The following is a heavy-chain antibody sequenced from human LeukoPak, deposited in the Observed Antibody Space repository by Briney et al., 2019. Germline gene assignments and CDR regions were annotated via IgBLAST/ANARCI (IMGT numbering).Heavy chain of an antibody. CDR1: GGSISSYY. V-gene: IGHV4-4*07. Sequence: SETLSLTCTVSGGSISSYYWSWIRQPAGKGLEWIGRIYTSGSTNYNPSLKSRVTMSADTSKNQFSLTLSSVTAADTAVYYCAKDVPGRNYYYYIDVWCKGTTVTVSS. CDR2: IYTSGST. CDR3: AKDVPGRNYYYYIDV. J-gene: IGHJ6*03.